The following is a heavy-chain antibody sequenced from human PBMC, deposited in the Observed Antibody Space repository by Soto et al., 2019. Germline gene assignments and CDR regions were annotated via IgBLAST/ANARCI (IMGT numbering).Heavy chain of an antibody. CDR2: IIPIFGTA. D-gene: IGHD2-15*01. CDR1: GGTFSSYA. V-gene: IGHV1-69*01. Sequence: QVQLVQSGAEVKKPGSSVKVSCKASGGTFSSYAISRVRQAPGHGLEWMGGIIPIFGTANYAQKFQGRVTITADESTRPAYMELSSLRSEDTAVYYCARDNPPYCSGGSCLFDWGQGTLVTVS. J-gene: IGHJ4*02. CDR3: ARDNPPYCSGGSCLFD.